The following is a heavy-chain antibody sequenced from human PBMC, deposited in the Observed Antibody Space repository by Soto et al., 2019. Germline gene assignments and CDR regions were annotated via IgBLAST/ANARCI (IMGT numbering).Heavy chain of an antibody. CDR1: GFSFNDYS. CDR2: ISGSSGYI. V-gene: IGHV3-21*01. CDR3: ARDGLYSAADYFDY. Sequence: GALRLSCAASGFSFNDYSMKWGRQAAGKVLEWVSSISGSSGYIYYIDSVKGRFTISRDNARNSLYLQMNSLRVEDTAMYYCARDGLYSAADYFDYWGQGTLVTVSS. J-gene: IGHJ4*02. D-gene: IGHD6-13*01.